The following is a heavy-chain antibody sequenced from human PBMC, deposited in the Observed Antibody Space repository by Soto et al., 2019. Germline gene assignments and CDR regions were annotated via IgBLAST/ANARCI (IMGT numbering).Heavy chain of an antibody. CDR3: ARAVSVIGGASGFDL. CDR1: GFTFTNYW. V-gene: IGHV3-7*03. J-gene: IGHJ5*02. D-gene: IGHD2-21*01. CDR2: IKRDGSEE. Sequence: PGGSLRLSCAASGFTFTNYWMCWVRQALGKGPEWVASIKRDGSEEKYVDSVKGRFTISRDNTKTSLYLQMNNLRAEDTAVYYCARAVSVIGGASGFDLWGQGPLVTVS.